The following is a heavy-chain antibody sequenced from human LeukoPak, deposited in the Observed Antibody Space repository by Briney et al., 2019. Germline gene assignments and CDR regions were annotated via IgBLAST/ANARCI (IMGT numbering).Heavy chain of an antibody. Sequence: PSETLSLTCTVSGGSISSGGYYWSWIRQHPGKGLEWIGDIYHSGSSDYNPSLKSRITISIDTSKNQFSLKLSSVTAADTAVYFCARAYGTYYSDYWGQGTLVTVSS. CDR1: GGSISSGGYY. CDR3: ARAYGTYYSDY. J-gene: IGHJ4*02. CDR2: IYHSGSS. V-gene: IGHV4-31*03. D-gene: IGHD2-21*01.